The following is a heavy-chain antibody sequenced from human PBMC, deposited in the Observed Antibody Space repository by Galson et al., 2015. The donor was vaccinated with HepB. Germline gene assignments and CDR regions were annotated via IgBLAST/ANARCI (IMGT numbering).Heavy chain of an antibody. CDR3: ARGLPHDYGDPIDY. CDR2: INHSGIT. D-gene: IGHD4-17*01. CDR1: GGSFSGYY. V-gene: IGHV4-34*01. J-gene: IGHJ4*02. Sequence: SETLSLTCAVYGGSFSGYYWSWIRQPPGKGLEWIGEINHSGITNYNPSLKSRVTISLDTSKNQFSLRLSSVTAADTAVYYCARGLPHDYGDPIDYWGQGTLVTVSS.